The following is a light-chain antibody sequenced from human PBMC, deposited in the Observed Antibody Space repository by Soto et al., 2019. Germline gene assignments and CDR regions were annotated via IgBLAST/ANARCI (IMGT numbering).Light chain of an antibody. CDR1: SSDVGAYDY. J-gene: IGLJ1*01. V-gene: IGLV2-14*03. Sequence: QSVLAQPASVSGSPGQSITISCTGTSSDVGAYDYVSWYQQHPGKAPKLLIYDVTTRPSGASNRFSGSKSGNTASLTISGLETDDEAEYYCSSFTSTFTLVFGTGTKVTVL. CDR2: DVT. CDR3: SSFTSTFTLV.